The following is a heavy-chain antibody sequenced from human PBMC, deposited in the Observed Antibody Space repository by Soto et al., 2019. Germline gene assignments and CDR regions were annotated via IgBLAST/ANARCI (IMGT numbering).Heavy chain of an antibody. D-gene: IGHD5-12*01. CDR1: GLPVSTNY. CDR2: ISGSGGST. CDR3: ANFPDGWLQFYNWFDP. J-gene: IGHJ5*02. Sequence: PGGSLRLSCVVSGLPVSTNYMSWVRQAPGKGLEWVSAISGSGGSTYYADSVKGRFTISRDNSKNTLYLQMNSLRAEDTAVYYCANFPDGWLQFYNWFDPWGQGTLVTVSS. V-gene: IGHV3-23*01.